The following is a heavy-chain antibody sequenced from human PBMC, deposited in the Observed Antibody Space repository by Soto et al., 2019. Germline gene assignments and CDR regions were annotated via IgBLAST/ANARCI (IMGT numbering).Heavy chain of an antibody. Sequence: QVQLQEAGPGLVKPSQTLSLTCTVSGGSISSGDYYWSWIRQPPGKGLEWIGYIYYSGSTYYNPSIKIRENITVDTPKNDCSLKLSSVTAADTAVYYCARGPCITMVRGVINVYYYYGMDVCGQGTTVTVSS. V-gene: IGHV4-30-4*01. CDR2: IYYSGST. D-gene: IGHD3-10*01. CDR1: GGSISSGDYY. J-gene: IGHJ6*02. CDR3: ARGPCITMVRGVINVYYYYGMDV.